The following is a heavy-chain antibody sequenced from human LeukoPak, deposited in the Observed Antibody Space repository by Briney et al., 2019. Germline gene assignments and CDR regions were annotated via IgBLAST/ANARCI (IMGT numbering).Heavy chain of an antibody. CDR1: GFTFSSYA. CDR2: IYYSGST. Sequence: NPGGSLRLSCAASGFTFSSYAMSWVRQPPGKGLEWIGSIYYSGSTYYNPSLKSRVTISVDTSKNQFSLKLSSVTAADTAVYYCARQVNPAYYYDSSGYYPEYFQHWGQGTLVTVSS. V-gene: IGHV4-39*01. CDR3: ARQVNPAYYYDSSGYYPEYFQH. J-gene: IGHJ1*01. D-gene: IGHD3-22*01.